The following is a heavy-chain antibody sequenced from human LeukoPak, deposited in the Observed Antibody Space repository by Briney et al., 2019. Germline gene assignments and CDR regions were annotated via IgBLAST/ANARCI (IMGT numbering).Heavy chain of an antibody. CDR2: IYYSGST. J-gene: IGHJ4*02. D-gene: IGHD5-24*01. Sequence: SETLSLTCTVSGGSISSGGYYWSWIRQHPGKRLEWIGYIYYSGSTYYNPSLKSRVTISVDTSKNQFSLKLSSVTAADTAVYYCARAPQEEMATMAVDGYYFDYWGQGTLVTVSS. CDR1: GGSISSGGYY. CDR3: ARAPQEEMATMAVDGYYFDY. V-gene: IGHV4-31*03.